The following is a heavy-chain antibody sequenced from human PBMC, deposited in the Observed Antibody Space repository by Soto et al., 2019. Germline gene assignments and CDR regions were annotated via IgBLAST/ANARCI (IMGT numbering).Heavy chain of an antibody. Sequence: PSETLSLTCTVSGGSISSYYWSWIRQPPGKGLEWIGYIYYSGSTNYNPSLKSRVTISVDTSKNQFSLKLSSVTAADTAVYYCARLLFGAGNWFDPWGQGTLVTVSS. CDR2: IYYSGST. J-gene: IGHJ5*02. D-gene: IGHD3-10*01. CDR1: GGSISSYY. CDR3: ARLLFGAGNWFDP. V-gene: IGHV4-59*01.